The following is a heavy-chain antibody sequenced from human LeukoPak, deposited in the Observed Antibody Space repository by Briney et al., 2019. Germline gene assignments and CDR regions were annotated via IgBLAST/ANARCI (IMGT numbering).Heavy chain of an antibody. V-gene: IGHV3-7*01. CDR2: IKQDGGEE. Sequence: GGSLRLSCVASGFAFSSYWMTWVRQAPGKGLEWVANIKQDGGEEYYVDSVKGRFTISRDNAKNSLFLQMNSLRVEDTAVYYCARLGGSYYTYWGQGTLVAVSS. J-gene: IGHJ4*02. CDR1: GFAFSSYW. CDR3: ARLGGSYYTY. D-gene: IGHD1-26*01.